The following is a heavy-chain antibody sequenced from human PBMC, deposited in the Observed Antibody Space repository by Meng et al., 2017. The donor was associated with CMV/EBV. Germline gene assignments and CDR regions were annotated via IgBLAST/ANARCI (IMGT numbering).Heavy chain of an antibody. Sequence: ASVKVSCKASGYTFTGYYMHWVRQAPGQGLEWMGWINPNSGGTNYAQKFQGRVTMTRDTSISTAYMELSRLRSDDTAVYYCARGFVVVVAATPDYYCGMDVWGQGTTVTVSS. V-gene: IGHV1-2*02. D-gene: IGHD2-15*01. J-gene: IGHJ6*02. CDR2: INPNSGGT. CDR3: ARGFVVVVAATPDYYCGMDV. CDR1: GYTFTGYY.